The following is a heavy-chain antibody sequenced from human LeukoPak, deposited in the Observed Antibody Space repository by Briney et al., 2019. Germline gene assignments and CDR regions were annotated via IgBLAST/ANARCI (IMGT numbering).Heavy chain of an antibody. Sequence: GGSLRLSCAASGFTVSSNYMSWVRQAPGKGLEWVSVIYSGGSTYYADSVKGRFTISRDNSKNTLYLQMNSLRAEDTAVYYCARAKLRFLEWLTPTEVYYYYMDVWGKGTTVTVSS. D-gene: IGHD3-3*01. CDR2: IYSGGST. CDR3: ARAKLRFLEWLTPTEVYYYYMDV. V-gene: IGHV3-53*01. J-gene: IGHJ6*03. CDR1: GFTVSSNY.